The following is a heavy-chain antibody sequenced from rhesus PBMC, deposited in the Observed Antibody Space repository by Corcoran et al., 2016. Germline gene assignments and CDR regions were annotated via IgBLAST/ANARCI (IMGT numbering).Heavy chain of an antibody. CDR2: IYGSGSST. Sequence: QVQLQESGPGLVKPLETLSLPCAVSGGSISSNYWSWIRPPPGKGLEWIGYIYGSGSSTNYNPPRKRRVTLSVDTYKNQFSLKLSSVTAADTAVYYCAREGGSSGWYNWGQGVLVTVSS. J-gene: IGHJ4*01. V-gene: IGHV4S11*01. CDR1: GGSISSNY. CDR3: AREGGSSGWYN. D-gene: IGHD6-31*01.